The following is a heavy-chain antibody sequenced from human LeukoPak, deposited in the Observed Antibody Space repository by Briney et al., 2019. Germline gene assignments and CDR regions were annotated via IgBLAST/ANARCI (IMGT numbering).Heavy chain of an antibody. Sequence: ASVKVSCKASGYTFTSYDINWVRQATGQGLEWMGWMNPNSGNTGYAQKFQGRVTMTRDTSTSTVYMELSSLRSEDTAVYYCAREQGGSYCRGCVDYWGQGTLVTVSS. J-gene: IGHJ4*02. D-gene: IGHD1-26*01. CDR3: AREQGGSYCRGCVDY. V-gene: IGHV1-8*01. CDR1: GYTFTSYD. CDR2: MNPNSGNT.